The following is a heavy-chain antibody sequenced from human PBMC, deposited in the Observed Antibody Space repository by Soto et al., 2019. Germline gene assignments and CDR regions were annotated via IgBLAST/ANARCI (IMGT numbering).Heavy chain of an antibody. Sequence: EVQLVESGGGLVQPGGSLRLSCAASGFTLRSYEMTWVRQAPGKGLEWLSYISSGGTTIYYADSVKGRFTISRDNAKKSLYLQMNSLIAEDTAVYYCASLRFLEWLPTGTMEVWGQGTTVNVTS. CDR3: ASLRFLEWLPTGTMEV. D-gene: IGHD3-3*01. CDR2: ISSGGTTI. CDR1: GFTLRSYE. J-gene: IGHJ6*02. V-gene: IGHV3-48*03.